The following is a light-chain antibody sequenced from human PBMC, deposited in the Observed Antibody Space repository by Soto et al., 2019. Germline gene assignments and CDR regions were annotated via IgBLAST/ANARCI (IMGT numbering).Light chain of an antibody. CDR3: CSYAGRYTYV. CDR1: SSDVGGYNY. V-gene: IGLV2-11*01. J-gene: IGLJ1*01. CDR2: DVS. Sequence: QSALTQPRSVSGSPGQSVTISCTGASSDVGGYNYVSWYQQHPGKAPKLMFYDVSKRPSGVPDRFSGPKSGNTASLTISGLQTEDEADYYCCSYAGRYTYVFGTGTKLTVL.